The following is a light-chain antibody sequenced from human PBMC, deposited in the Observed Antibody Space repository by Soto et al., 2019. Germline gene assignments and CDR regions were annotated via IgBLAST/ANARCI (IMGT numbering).Light chain of an antibody. CDR1: QGINNY. V-gene: IGKV1-27*01. CDR2: GAS. CDR3: QKYNSAPIT. Sequence: DMQVTQSPSSLSASVGDRVTITCRSTQGINNYLAWYQQKPGKVPKLLIYGASNLQSGVPSRFSGSGSGTDFTLTISSLHPEDGATYYCQKYNSAPITFGQGTRLEIK. J-gene: IGKJ5*01.